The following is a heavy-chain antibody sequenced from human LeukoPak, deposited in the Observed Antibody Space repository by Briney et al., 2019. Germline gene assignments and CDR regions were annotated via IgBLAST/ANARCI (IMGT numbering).Heavy chain of an antibody. CDR3: ARGGLRNWYFDL. J-gene: IGHJ2*01. CDR1: GFTFSSYW. D-gene: IGHD5-12*01. Sequence: GGSLRLSCAASGFTFSSYWMHWVRQAPGKGLVWVSRLNSDGTNTYHADSVKGRVTISRDNAKNTVYLEMNSLRAEDTAVYYCARGGLRNWYFDLWGRGTLVTVSS. V-gene: IGHV3-74*01. CDR2: LNSDGTNT.